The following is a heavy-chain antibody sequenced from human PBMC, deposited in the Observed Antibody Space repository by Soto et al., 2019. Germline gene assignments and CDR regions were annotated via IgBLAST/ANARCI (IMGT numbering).Heavy chain of an antibody. V-gene: IGHV3-66*01. Sequence: EVQLVESGGGLVQPGGSLRLSCAASGLTVSTNPMSWVRQAPGKGLEWVSVIYTGGGTHYADSVKGRLTISRDNSKNTVNLQMNSLRPEDTAVYYCARDGSGHWGQGTLVTFSS. CDR2: IYTGGGT. CDR1: GLTVSTNP. CDR3: ARDGSGH. J-gene: IGHJ4*02.